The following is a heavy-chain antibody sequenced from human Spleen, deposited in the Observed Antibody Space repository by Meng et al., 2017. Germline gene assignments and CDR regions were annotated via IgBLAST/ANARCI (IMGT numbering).Heavy chain of an antibody. D-gene: IGHD3-3*02. V-gene: IGHV3-33*01. Sequence: GGSLRLSCAASGFTFSSYGMHWVRQAPGKGLEWVAVIWYDGSNKYYADSVKGRFTISRDNSKNTLSLQMNSLNTEDTAIYYCARARGVHSALAFLDSWGQGTLVTVSS. J-gene: IGHJ4*02. CDR2: IWYDGSNK. CDR3: ARARGVHSALAFLDS. CDR1: GFTFSSYG.